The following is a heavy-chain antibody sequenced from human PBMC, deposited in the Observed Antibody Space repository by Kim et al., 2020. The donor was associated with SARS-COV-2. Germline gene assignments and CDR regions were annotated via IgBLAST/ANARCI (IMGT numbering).Heavy chain of an antibody. CDR2: INHSGST. CDR3: ARGVYDFWSGYYKSDGFD. CDR1: GGSFSGYY. Sequence: SETLSLTCAVYGGSFSGYYWSWIRQPPGKGLEWIGEINHSGSTNYNPSLKSRVTISVDTSKNQFSLKLSSVTAADTAVYYCARGVYDFWSGYYKSDGFD. D-gene: IGHD3-3*01. V-gene: IGHV4-34*01. J-gene: IGHJ4*01.